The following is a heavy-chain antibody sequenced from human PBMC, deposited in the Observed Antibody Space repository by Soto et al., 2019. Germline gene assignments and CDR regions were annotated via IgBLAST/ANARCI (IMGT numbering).Heavy chain of an antibody. CDR1: GFTFSSYA. CDR2: ISGSGGST. CDR3: AKDGTYYYDSSGYYYGGDYFDY. D-gene: IGHD3-22*01. Sequence: EVQLLESGGGLVQPGGSLRLSCAASGFTFSSYAMSWVRQAPGKGLEWVSAISGSGGSTYYADSVKGRFTISRDNSKNTLYRQMKSLRAEHTAVYYCAKDGTYYYDSSGYYYGGDYFDYWGQGTLVTVSS. J-gene: IGHJ4*02. V-gene: IGHV3-23*01.